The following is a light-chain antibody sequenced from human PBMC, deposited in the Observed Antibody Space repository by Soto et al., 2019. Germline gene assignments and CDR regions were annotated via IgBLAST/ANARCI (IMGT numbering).Light chain of an antibody. CDR2: GAS. J-gene: IGKJ1*01. V-gene: IGKV3-20*01. CDR3: QQYGSSPWT. CDR1: QSVSSSY. Sequence: VLTQSPGTRSLSPGERATLSCRASQSVSSSYLAWYQQKPGQAPRLLIYGASSRATGIPDRFSGSGSGTDFNLTICRLEPEDFAVYYCQQYGSSPWTFGQGTKV.